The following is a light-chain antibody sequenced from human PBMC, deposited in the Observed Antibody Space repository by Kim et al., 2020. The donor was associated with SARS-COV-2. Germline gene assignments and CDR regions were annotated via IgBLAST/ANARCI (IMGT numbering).Light chain of an antibody. CDR3: QQFGSSTYS. V-gene: IGKV3-20*01. CDR1: RSLHNNY. J-gene: IGKJ2*03. CDR2: STS. Sequence: LSPGERATLSRRASRSLHNNYLAWFQQKPGQAPRLLMYSTSIRATGVPDRFSGGGSETDFTLTISRLEPEDLAVYYCQQFGSSTYSFGQGTKLEIK.